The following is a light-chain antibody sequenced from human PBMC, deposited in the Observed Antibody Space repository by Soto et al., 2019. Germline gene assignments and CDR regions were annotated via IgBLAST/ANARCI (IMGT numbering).Light chain of an antibody. CDR3: QQRSKWPRT. V-gene: IGKV3D-20*02. CDR2: GAS. CDR1: QSVSGNF. J-gene: IGKJ1*01. Sequence: EIVLTQSPGTLSLSPRERATLSCMASQSVSGNFLAWYQEKPGQAPRLLIYGASSRATGIPARFSGSGSGTDFTLTISSLEPEDFAVYYCQQRSKWPRTFGQGTKVDIK.